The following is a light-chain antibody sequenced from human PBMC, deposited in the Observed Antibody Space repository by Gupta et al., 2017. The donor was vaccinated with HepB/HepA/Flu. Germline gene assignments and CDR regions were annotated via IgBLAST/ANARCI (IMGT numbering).Light chain of an antibody. CDR3: QQANRFPLT. Sequence: DIQRSQSRSSVSASVGDSVTITCRASQGISSWLALYQQKPGKAPKLLIYAASRLQSGVPSRFSGSGSGTDFTLTISSLQPEDFATYYCQQANRFPLTFGGGTKVEIK. J-gene: IGKJ4*01. V-gene: IGKV1-12*01. CDR1: QGISSW. CDR2: AAS.